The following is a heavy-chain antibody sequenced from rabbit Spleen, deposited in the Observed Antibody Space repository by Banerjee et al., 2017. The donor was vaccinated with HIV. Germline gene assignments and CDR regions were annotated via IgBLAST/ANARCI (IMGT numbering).Heavy chain of an antibody. J-gene: IGHJ4*01. V-gene: IGHV1S45*01. CDR2: ICTGSGST. D-gene: IGHD7-1*01. CDR1: GFSFSTSYW. CDR3: VREAGYAGYGDGNL. Sequence: QEQLEESGGDLVKPEGSLTLTCTVSGFSFSTSYWICWVRQAPGKGLEWIGCICTGSGSTWYASWVNGRLTISSHNAQNTLNLQLNSLTAADTATYFCVREAGYAGYGDGNLWGQGTLVTVS.